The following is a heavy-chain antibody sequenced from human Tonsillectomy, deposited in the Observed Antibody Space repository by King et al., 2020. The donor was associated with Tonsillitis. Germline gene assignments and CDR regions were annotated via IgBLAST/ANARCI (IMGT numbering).Heavy chain of an antibody. CDR2: IAFRGCI. CDR3: ATRDYSSSWYYYFDY. J-gene: IGHJ4*02. D-gene: IGHD6-13*01. Sequence: QLQESGPGLVKPSETLSLTCTVSGGSISSSSYYWGWIRQPPGKGLEWIGGIAFRGCIDSNPSLNFQVPISADTSKNKFSLKLSSVTAADTAAYYCATRDYSSSWYYYFDYWGQGTLVTVSS. CDR1: GGSISSSSYY. V-gene: IGHV4-39*01.